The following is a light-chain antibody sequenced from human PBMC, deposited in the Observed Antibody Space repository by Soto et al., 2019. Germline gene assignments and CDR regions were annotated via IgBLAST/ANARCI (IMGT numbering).Light chain of an antibody. J-gene: IGKJ1*01. CDR3: QHYYSSWT. V-gene: IGKV3-15*01. CDR1: QSISNN. CDR2: GAS. Sequence: IVMTQSPATLSLSPGEKATLSCRASQSISNNFAWFQQKPGQVPRLLIYGASNRATGVSARFSGSGSGTEFTLTISSLQSEDFAVYYCQHYYSSWTFGQGTKVDIK.